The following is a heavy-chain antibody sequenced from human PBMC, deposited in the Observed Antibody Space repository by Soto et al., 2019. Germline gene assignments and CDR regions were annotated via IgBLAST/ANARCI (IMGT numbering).Heavy chain of an antibody. D-gene: IGHD3-3*01. Sequence: SETLSLTCTVSGGSISSGDYYWSWIRQPQGKGLEWIGYIYYSGSTYYNPSLKSRVTISVDTSKNQFSLKLSSVTAADTAVYYCARDNILGILYGGMDVWGQGTTVTVSS. V-gene: IGHV4-30-4*01. CDR3: ARDNILGILYGGMDV. CDR2: IYYSGST. J-gene: IGHJ6*02. CDR1: GGSISSGDYY.